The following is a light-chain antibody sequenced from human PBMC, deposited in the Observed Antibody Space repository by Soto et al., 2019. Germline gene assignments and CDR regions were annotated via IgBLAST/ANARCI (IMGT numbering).Light chain of an antibody. V-gene: IGKV3-15*01. CDR3: QQCNTWLWT. J-gene: IGKJ1*01. Sequence: EVVMTQSPATLSVSPGERATLSCMASQSVNANLAWNQQKPGQAPRLLIHGASNRATGIPARFSGSGFGTEFILTISSLQSEDFAVYYCQQCNTWLWTFGQGTKVEI. CDR2: GAS. CDR1: QSVNAN.